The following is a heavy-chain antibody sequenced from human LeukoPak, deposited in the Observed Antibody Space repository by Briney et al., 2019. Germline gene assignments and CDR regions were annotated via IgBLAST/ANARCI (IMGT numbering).Heavy chain of an antibody. D-gene: IGHD3-16*02. Sequence: PSETLSLTWTVSWVSISSLVVHWGWIRQYPGKGLEWIWYISYSGTTYYNPSLKSRVTITVGTYKNHFSLELSSVTAADTAVYYCARASRWGDLSLGYWGQGTLVTVSS. CDR2: ISYSGTT. V-gene: IGHV4-31*02. CDR3: ARASRWGDLSLGY. J-gene: IGHJ4*02. CDR1: WVSISSLVVH.